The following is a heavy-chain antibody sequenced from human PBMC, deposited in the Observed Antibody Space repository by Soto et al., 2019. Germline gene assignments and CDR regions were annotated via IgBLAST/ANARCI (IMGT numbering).Heavy chain of an antibody. CDR3: ARGKCSGFDF. V-gene: IGHV6-1*01. CDR1: VDSFLSDGVA. J-gene: IGHJ3*01. Sequence: PSQTLSLTCGISVDSFLSDGVAWNWIRQSPSRGLEWLGRAIYRSKWSNDYAASVKGRITVNHDTSKNQFSLHLNSVTPGDTAVYYCARGKCSGFDFWGQGTMVTVSS. D-gene: IGHD3-10*01. CDR2: AIYRSKWSN.